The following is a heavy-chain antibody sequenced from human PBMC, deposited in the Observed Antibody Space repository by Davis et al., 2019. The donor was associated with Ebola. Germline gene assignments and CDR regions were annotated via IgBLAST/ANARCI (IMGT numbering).Heavy chain of an antibody. Sequence: SCKASGGTFSSYAMSWVRQAPGKGLEWVSAISGSGGSTYYADSVKGRFTISRDNSKNTLYLQMNSLRAEDTAVYYCAKGTVQGSFDYWGQGTLVTVSS. D-gene: IGHD3-10*01. V-gene: IGHV3-23*01. CDR1: GGTFSSYA. CDR2: ISGSGGST. J-gene: IGHJ4*02. CDR3: AKGTVQGSFDY.